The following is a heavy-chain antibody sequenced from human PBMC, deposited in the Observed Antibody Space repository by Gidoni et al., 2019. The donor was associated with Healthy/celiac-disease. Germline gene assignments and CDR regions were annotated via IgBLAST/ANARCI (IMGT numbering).Heavy chain of an antibody. Sequence: QLQLQESGPGLVKPSETLSLTCTVSGGSISSSSYYWGWIRQPPGKGLEWIGSIYYSGSTYYNPSLKSRVTISVDTSKNQFSLKLSSVTAADTAVYYCARQPFSGWYDEHYFDYWGQGTLVTVSS. CDR2: IYYSGST. D-gene: IGHD6-19*01. CDR1: GGSISSSSYY. CDR3: ARQPFSGWYDEHYFDY. V-gene: IGHV4-39*01. J-gene: IGHJ4*02.